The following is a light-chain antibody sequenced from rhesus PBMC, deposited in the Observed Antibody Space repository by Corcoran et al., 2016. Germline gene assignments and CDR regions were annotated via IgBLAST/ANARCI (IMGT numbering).Light chain of an antibody. J-gene: IGKJ1*01. CDR1: QGIRSG. V-gene: IGKV1-21*01. Sequence: DIQMTQSPSSLSASVGDRVTITCRTSQGIRSGLAWYQQQPGKAPKLLIYKADSLQSGGPSRFSGSGSWRYFTLTFRNLQPEGFATYYWQQYNSEPPPFGQVTKVEIK. CDR2: KAD. CDR3: QQYNSEPPP.